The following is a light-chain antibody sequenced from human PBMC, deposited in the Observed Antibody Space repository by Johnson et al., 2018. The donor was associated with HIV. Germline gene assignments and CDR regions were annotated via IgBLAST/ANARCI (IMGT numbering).Light chain of an antibody. CDR2: DNN. CDR3: GTWDSSLSAGENV. V-gene: IGLV1-51*01. J-gene: IGLJ1*01. Sequence: HSVLTQPPSVSAAPGQKVTISCSGSSSNIGNNYVSWYQQLPGTAPKLLIYDNNKRPSGIPDRFSGSKSGPSATLGITGLQTGDEADYYCGTWDSSLSAGENVFGTGTKVTVL. CDR1: SSNIGNNY.